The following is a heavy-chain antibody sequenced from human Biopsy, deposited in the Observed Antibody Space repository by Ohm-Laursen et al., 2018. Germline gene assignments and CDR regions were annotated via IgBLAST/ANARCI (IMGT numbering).Heavy chain of an antibody. Sequence: SLRLSCAASGFTFSSFGMHWVRQAPGKGLESVAVISYDGSNKYEADSVKGRFTISRDNSKNTMSLQMNSLRTEDTAVYYCAKDLVVRGVGDHGMDVWGQGTTVTVSS. CDR3: AKDLVVRGVGDHGMDV. D-gene: IGHD3-10*01. CDR2: ISYDGSNK. CDR1: GFTFSSFG. V-gene: IGHV3-30*18. J-gene: IGHJ6*02.